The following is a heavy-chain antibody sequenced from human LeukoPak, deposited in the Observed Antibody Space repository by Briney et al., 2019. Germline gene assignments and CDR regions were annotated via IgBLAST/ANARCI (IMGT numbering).Heavy chain of an antibody. D-gene: IGHD6-13*01. CDR1: GFTFSGSA. CDR3: TRTIAAAGEYYYYYMDV. CDR2: IRSKANRYAT. Sequence: GGALKLSCAASGFTFSGSAMHWVRQASGKGLAWVGRIRSKANRYATAYAASVKGGFTISRDDSKNTAYLQMNSLKPEDTAVYYCTRTIAAAGEYYYYYMDVWGKGTTVNVSS. V-gene: IGHV3-73*01. J-gene: IGHJ6*03.